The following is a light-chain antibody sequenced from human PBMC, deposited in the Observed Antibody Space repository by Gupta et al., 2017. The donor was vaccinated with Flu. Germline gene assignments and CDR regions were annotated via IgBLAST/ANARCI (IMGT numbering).Light chain of an antibody. V-gene: IGLV1-40*01. CDR3: QSYDSGVV. J-gene: IGLJ2*01. CDR1: SSNIGAGFD. Sequence: QSVLTQPPSVSGAPGQRVTISCTGSSSNIGAGFDVHWYQQLPGTAPKLLIYGNSTRPSGVPDRFSGSKSGTSASLAITGLQAEDEDDYYCQSYDSGVVFGGGTKLTVL. CDR2: GNS.